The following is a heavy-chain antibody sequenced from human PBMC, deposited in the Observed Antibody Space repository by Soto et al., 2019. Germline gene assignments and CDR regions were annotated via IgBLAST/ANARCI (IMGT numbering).Heavy chain of an antibody. J-gene: IGHJ6*02. CDR1: GDSLSSGGYY. D-gene: IGHD2-8*01. V-gene: IGHV4-31*04. CDR3: AKTKTPHVRNGMDV. CDR2: IYYSGST. Sequence: QVRLQESGPGLVRPSQTLSLTCTVSGDSLSSGGYYCSWIRQLPGKGLEWIGFIYYSGSTFYNPSLRSRGTMSPDASKDQISLKLSAVTAADTAVYSCAKTKTPHVRNGMDVWGQGTTVTVSS.